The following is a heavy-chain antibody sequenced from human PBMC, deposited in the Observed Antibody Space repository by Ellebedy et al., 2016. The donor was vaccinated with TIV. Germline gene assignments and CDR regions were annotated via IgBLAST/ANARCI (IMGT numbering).Heavy chain of an antibody. D-gene: IGHD3-10*01. Sequence: GESLKISXAASGFTFSTYAMSWVRQAPGKGLEWVSGISGGGSTSYADSVKGRFTISRDNSKNTVYLQMNSLRDDDTAVYYCARDPPASGSGTYGWGQGTLVTVSS. CDR2: ISGGGST. V-gene: IGHV3-23*01. CDR3: ARDPPASGSGTYG. CDR1: GFTFSTYA. J-gene: IGHJ4*02.